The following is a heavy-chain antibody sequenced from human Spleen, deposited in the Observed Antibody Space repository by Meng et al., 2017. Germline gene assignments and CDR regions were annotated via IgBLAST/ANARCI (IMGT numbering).Heavy chain of an antibody. Sequence: GESLKISCAASGFTFSSYAMSWVRQAPGKGLEWVANIKQDGSEKYYVDSVKGRFTISRDNSKNLFYLQLNILRAEYTAVYYCASCGPGKQLDYWGQGTLVTVSS. CDR2: IKQDGSEK. CDR3: ASCGPGKQLDY. V-gene: IGHV3-7*01. J-gene: IGHJ4*02. CDR1: GFTFSSYA. D-gene: IGHD2-21*01.